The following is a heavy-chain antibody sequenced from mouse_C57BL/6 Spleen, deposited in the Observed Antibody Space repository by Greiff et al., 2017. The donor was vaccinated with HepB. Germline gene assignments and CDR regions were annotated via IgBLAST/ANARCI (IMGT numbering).Heavy chain of an antibody. CDR1: GYTFTGYW. CDR3: ARTRPSYYYGSSHYFDY. CDR2: ILPGSGST. J-gene: IGHJ2*01. D-gene: IGHD1-1*01. Sequence: QVQLQQSGAELMKPGASVKLSCKATGYTFTGYWIEWVKQRPGHGLEWIGEILPGSGSTNYNEKFKGKATFTADTSSNTAYMQLSSLTTEDSAIYYCARTRPSYYYGSSHYFDYWGQGTTLTVSS. V-gene: IGHV1-9*01.